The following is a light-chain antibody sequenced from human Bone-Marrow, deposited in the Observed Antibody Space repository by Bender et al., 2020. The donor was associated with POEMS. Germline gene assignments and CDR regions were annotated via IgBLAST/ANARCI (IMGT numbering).Light chain of an antibody. V-gene: IGLV2-14*03. J-gene: IGLJ1*01. CDR1: SSDVGAYNY. Sequence: QSALTQPASVSGSPGQSITMSCSGTSSDVGAYNYVSWYQYHPGKAPKLMIFDVTKRPSGVSYRFSGSKSGTSASLAITGLQAEDEADYYCSSYTDISSALDVFGTGTKVTVL. CDR2: DVT. CDR3: SSYTDISSALDV.